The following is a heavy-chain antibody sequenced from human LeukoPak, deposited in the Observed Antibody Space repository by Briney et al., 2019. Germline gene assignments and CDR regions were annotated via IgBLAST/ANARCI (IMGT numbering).Heavy chain of an antibody. D-gene: IGHD3-10*01. Sequence: PGGSLRLSCAASGFTFSSYAMSWVRQAPGKGLEWVAAISGSGGSTYYADSVKGRFTISRDNSKNTLYLQMNSLRAEDTAVYYCAKTREKRGVGELGYWGQGTLVTVSS. CDR1: GFTFSSYA. V-gene: IGHV3-23*01. CDR2: ISGSGGST. J-gene: IGHJ4*02. CDR3: AKTREKRGVGELGY.